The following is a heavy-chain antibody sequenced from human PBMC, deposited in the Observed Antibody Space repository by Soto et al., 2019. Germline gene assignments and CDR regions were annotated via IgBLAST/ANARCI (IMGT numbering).Heavy chain of an antibody. CDR3: ARDRRKGDKLYYTAMAL. D-gene: IGHD5-18*01. J-gene: IGHJ4*02. Sequence: WASVKVSCKASGYTFTSYYMHWVRQAPGQGLEWMGIINPSGGSTSYAQKFQGRVTMTRDTSTSTVYMELSSLRSEDTAVYYCARDRRKGDKLYYTAMALWGQGTLVSVAS. V-gene: IGHV1-46*01. CDR2: INPSGGST. CDR1: GYTFTSYY.